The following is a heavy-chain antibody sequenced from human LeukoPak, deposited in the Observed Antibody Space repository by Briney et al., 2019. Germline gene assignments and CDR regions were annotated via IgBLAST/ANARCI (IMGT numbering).Heavy chain of an antibody. CDR3: ARHVRDYYDSSGYDY. CDR1: GGSINSSSYY. J-gene: IGHJ4*02. CDR2: IYYSGST. D-gene: IGHD3-22*01. V-gene: IGHV4-39*01. Sequence: SETLSLTCTVSGGSINSSSYYWGWIRQPPGKGLEWIGSIYYSGSTYYNPSLKSRVTISVDTSKNQFSLKLSSVTAADTAVYYCARHVRDYYDSSGYDYWGQGTLVTVSS.